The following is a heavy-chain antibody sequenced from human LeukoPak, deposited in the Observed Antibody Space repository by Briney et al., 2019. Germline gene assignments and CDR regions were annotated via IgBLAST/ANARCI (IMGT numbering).Heavy chain of an antibody. V-gene: IGHV3-53*01. CDR1: GFNVRSNY. CDR2: FYSGGTT. CDR3: ARVRGWLYFDF. J-gene: IGHJ4*02. Sequence: PGGSLRLSCAASGFNVRSNYVTWVRQAPGKGPEWVSVFYSGGTTSYADSVKGRFTISRDNSKNTLYLQMNSLRAEDTAVYYCARVRGWLYFDFWGQGTLVTVSS. D-gene: IGHD5-12*01.